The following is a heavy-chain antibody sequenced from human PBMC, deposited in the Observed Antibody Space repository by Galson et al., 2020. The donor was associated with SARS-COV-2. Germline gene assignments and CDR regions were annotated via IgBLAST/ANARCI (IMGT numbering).Heavy chain of an antibody. V-gene: IGHV4-39*01. CDR2: ISYTESN. J-gene: IGHJ4*02. D-gene: IGHD3-9*01. Sequence: ETLSLTCTVSGGSISSSNYYWGWVRQPPGEGLERNGSISYTESNYYNPSLTSRVTMSVDTSRNQFSLKLSSVTAADTAVYYCARQILTGYYSFYYFDFWGQGTLVTVSS. CDR1: GGSISSSNYY. CDR3: ARQILTGYYSFYYFDF.